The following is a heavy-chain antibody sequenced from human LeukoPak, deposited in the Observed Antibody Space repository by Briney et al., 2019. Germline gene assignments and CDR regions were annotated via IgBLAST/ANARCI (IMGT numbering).Heavy chain of an antibody. Sequence: SETLSLTCNVSGGSISSYYWSWIRQPPGKGLEWIGYIYYSGSTNYNPSLKSRVTISVDTSKNQFSLKLSSVTAADTAVYYCARYSSSWYLGSYFDYWGQGTLVTVSS. CDR1: GGSISSYY. CDR2: IYYSGST. CDR3: ARYSSSWYLGSYFDY. D-gene: IGHD6-13*01. J-gene: IGHJ4*02. V-gene: IGHV4-59*01.